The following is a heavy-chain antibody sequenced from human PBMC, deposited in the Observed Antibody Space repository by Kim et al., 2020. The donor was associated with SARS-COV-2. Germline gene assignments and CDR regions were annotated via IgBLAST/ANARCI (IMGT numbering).Heavy chain of an antibody. D-gene: IGHD1-7*01. J-gene: IGHJ6*02. CDR3: ARHLTVNYYRNSRYYGMDV. Sequence: SETLSLTCTVSDGSISPYYWSWIRQPRGEGLEWIGQIYYSGSINYNPSLASRVTISVDTSKNQFSLKLTSVTAADTAVYYCARHLTVNYYRNSRYYGMDVWGQGTTVTVSS. CDR1: DGSISPYY. CDR2: IYYSGSI. V-gene: IGHV4-59*13.